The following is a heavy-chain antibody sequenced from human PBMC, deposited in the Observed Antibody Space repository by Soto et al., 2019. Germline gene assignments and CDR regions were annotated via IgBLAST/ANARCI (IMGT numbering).Heavy chain of an antibody. CDR3: ARDLTSTMVRGVIAY. J-gene: IGHJ4*01. Sequence: QVQLVESGGGVVQPGRSLRLSCAASGFTFSSYGMHWVRQAPGKGLEWVAVIWYDGSNKYYADSVKGRFTISIDNSKNALYLQMYSLRAEDTAVYYCARDLTSTMVRGVIAYWGHGTLVTVSS. D-gene: IGHD3-10*01. V-gene: IGHV3-33*01. CDR1: GFTFSSYG. CDR2: IWYDGSNK.